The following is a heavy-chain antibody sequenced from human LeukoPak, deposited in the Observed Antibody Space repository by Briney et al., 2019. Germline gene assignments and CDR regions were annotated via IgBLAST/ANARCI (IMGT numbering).Heavy chain of an antibody. CDR3: ARRRVVVAAVPRAYAFDI. V-gene: IGHV3-11*01. CDR1: GFTFSDYY. CDR2: ISSSGSTI. Sequence: GGSLRLSCAASGFTFSDYYMSWIRQAPGKGLEWVSYISSSGSTIHYADSVKGRFTISRDNAKNSLYLQMNSLRAEDTAVYYCARRRVVVAAVPRAYAFDIWGQGTMVTVSS. D-gene: IGHD2-15*01. J-gene: IGHJ3*02.